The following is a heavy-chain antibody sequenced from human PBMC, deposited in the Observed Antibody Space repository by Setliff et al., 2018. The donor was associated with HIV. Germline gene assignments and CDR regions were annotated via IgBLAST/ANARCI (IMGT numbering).Heavy chain of an antibody. J-gene: IGHJ3*02. CDR2: IYTNGNT. CDR1: GGSISRGSYY. CDR3: AKGDSSGWYTDAFDI. Sequence: SETLSLTCTVSGGSISRGSYYWSWIRQPAGKGLEWIGRIYTNGNTNYNPSLKSRVTMSVDTSKNQFSLKLSSVTAADTAVYYCAKGDSSGWYTDAFDIWGQGTMVTVSS. D-gene: IGHD6-19*01. V-gene: IGHV4-61*02.